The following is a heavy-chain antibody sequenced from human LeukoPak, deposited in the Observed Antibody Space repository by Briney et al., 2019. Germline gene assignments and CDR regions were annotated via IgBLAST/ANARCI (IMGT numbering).Heavy chain of an antibody. V-gene: IGHV4-59*02. Sequence: SETLSLTCTISGGSVSDYYWSWIRQPPGEGLEWIGYIYYSGSTNYNPSLKSRVTISVDTSKNQFSLKLSSVTAADTAVYYCARTREMEAYYYYYYMDVWGKGTTVTISS. CDR1: GGSVSDYY. J-gene: IGHJ6*03. D-gene: IGHD5-24*01. CDR3: ARTREMEAYYYYYYMDV. CDR2: IYYSGST.